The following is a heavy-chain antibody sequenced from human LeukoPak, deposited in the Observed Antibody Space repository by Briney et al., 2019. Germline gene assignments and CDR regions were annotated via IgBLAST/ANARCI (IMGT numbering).Heavy chain of an antibody. V-gene: IGHV4-39*07. Sequence: SETLSLTCTVSGGSISSSSYYWGWIRQPPGKGLEWIGSIYYSGSTYYNPSLKSRVTISVDTSKNQFSLKLSAVTAADTAVYYCARSLYYYGSDSFDIWGQGTMVTVSS. J-gene: IGHJ3*02. CDR1: GGSISSSSYY. CDR3: ARSLYYYGSDSFDI. D-gene: IGHD3-10*01. CDR2: IYYSGST.